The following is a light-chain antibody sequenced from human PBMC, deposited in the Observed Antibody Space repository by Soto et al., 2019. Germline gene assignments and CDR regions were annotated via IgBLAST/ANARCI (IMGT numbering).Light chain of an antibody. CDR2: SNN. V-gene: IGLV1-44*01. CDR1: NSNIGSNT. Sequence: QSVLTQPPSASGTPGQRVTISCSGSNSNIGSNTVNWYQQLPGTAPKLLIYSNNQRPSGVPDRFSGSKSGTSASLAISGLQSEDEADYYCAAWDDSLNGPYVFGTVTKVTVL. CDR3: AAWDDSLNGPYV. J-gene: IGLJ1*01.